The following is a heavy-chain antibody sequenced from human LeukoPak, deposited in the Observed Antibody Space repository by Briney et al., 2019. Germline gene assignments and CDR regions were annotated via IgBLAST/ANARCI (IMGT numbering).Heavy chain of an antibody. D-gene: IGHD6-13*01. Sequence: SETLSLTCTVSGGSIRSSSYWWGWIRQSPGKGLEWIGSMYYTGSTYYNPSLKSRVTISVDTSKNQFSLKLHSVTAADTAVYYCARVRAAAIPYYFDYWGQGTLVTVSS. V-gene: IGHV4-39*07. CDR1: GGSIRSSSYW. CDR2: MYYTGST. CDR3: ARVRAAAIPYYFDY. J-gene: IGHJ4*02.